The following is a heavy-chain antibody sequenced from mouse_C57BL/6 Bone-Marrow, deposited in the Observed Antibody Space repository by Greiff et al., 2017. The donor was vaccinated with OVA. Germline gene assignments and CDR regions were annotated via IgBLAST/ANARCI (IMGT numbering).Heavy chain of an antibody. CDR1: GFTFSSYG. CDR2: ISSGGSYT. V-gene: IGHV5-6*01. D-gene: IGHD4-1*01. J-gene: IGHJ1*03. Sequence: EVHLVESGGDLVKPGGSLKLSCAASGFTFSSYGMSWVRQTPDKRLEWVATISSGGSYTYYPDSVKGRFTIPRDNAKNTLYLQMSSLKSEDTAMDYCARQGWDDYFDVWGTGTTVTVSS. CDR3: ARQGWDDYFDV.